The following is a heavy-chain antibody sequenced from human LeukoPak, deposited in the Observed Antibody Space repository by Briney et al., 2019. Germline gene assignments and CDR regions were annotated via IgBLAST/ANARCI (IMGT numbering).Heavy chain of an antibody. V-gene: IGHV3-30-3*01. Sequence: GGSLRLSCAASGFTFSSYAMHWVRQAPGKGLEWVAVISYDGSNKYYADSVKGRFTISRDNSKNTLYLQMNSLRAEDTAVYYCAKDVAWDSGSGSYEDYWGQGSLVTVSS. CDR1: GFTFSSYA. J-gene: IGHJ4*02. CDR3: AKDVAWDSGSGSYEDY. D-gene: IGHD3-10*01. CDR2: ISYDGSNK.